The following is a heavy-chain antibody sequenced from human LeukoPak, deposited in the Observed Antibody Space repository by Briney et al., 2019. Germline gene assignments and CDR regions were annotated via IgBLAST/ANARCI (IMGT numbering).Heavy chain of an antibody. V-gene: IGHV3-48*03. J-gene: IGHJ6*04. CDR1: GFTFSSYE. Sequence: GGSLRLSCATSGFTFSSYEMHWVRQAPGKGLEWVSYISSSGSTIYYADSVKGRFTISRDNAKNSLYLQMNSLRAEDTAVYYCAELGITMIGGVWGKGTTVTISS. CDR2: ISSSGSTI. D-gene: IGHD3-10*02. CDR3: AELGITMIGGV.